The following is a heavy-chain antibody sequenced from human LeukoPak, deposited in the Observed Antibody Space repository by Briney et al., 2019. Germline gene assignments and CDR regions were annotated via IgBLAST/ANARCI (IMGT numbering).Heavy chain of an antibody. Sequence: GGSLRLSCAASGFTFNDYYMSWIRQAPGKGLEWFSYINIGGTNTHYADSVKGRFTISRDNAKKSLYLEMNNLRAEDTAVYYCATDGAGFDTGGQGVLVSVS. CDR2: INIGGTNT. J-gene: IGHJ5*02. V-gene: IGHV3-11*01. CDR1: GFTFNDYY. CDR3: ATDGAGFDT.